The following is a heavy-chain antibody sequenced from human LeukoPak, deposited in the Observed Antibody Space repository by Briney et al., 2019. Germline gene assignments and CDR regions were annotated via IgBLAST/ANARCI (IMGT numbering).Heavy chain of an antibody. J-gene: IGHJ6*03. CDR3: ARDDIAAAGDWGYYYYYMDV. D-gene: IGHD6-13*01. V-gene: IGHV4-59*01. CDR2: TYYSGST. Sequence: SETLSLTCTVSGDSISSYYWSWIRQPPGKGLEWIGYTYYSGSTNYNPSLKSRVTMSVDTSKNQFSLKLSSVTAADTAVYYCARDDIAAAGDWGYYYYYMDVWGKGTTVTVSS. CDR1: GDSISSYY.